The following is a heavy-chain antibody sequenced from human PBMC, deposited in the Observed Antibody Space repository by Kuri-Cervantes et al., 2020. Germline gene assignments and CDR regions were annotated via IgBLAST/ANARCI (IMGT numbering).Heavy chain of an antibody. Sequence: GGSLRLSCAASGFTFSSYAMSWVRQAPGKGLEWVSAISGSGGSTYYADSVKGRLTISRDNSKNTLYLQMNSLRAEDTAVYYCAKDAMSGYSYGNYFDYWGQGTLVTVSS. CDR2: ISGSGGST. V-gene: IGHV3-23*01. CDR1: GFTFSSYA. CDR3: AKDAMSGYSYGNYFDY. D-gene: IGHD5-18*01. J-gene: IGHJ4*02.